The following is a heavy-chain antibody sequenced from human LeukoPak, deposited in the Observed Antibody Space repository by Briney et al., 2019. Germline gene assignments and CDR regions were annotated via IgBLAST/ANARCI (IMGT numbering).Heavy chain of an antibody. Sequence: GGSLRLSCAASGFTFSSYAMHWLRQAPGKGLEYVSAISSNGGSTYYANSVKGRFTISRDNSKNTLYLQMGSLRAEDMAVYYCARGGIYGLTVGATNAYLGQGDLCTVSS. J-gene: IGHJ4*02. CDR3: ARGGIYGLTVGATNAY. D-gene: IGHD1-26*01. CDR1: GFTFSSYA. V-gene: IGHV3-64*01. CDR2: ISSNGGST.